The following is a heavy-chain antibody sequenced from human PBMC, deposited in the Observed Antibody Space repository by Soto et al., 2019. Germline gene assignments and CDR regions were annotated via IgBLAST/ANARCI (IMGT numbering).Heavy chain of an antibody. J-gene: IGHJ6*02. D-gene: IGHD6-13*01. V-gene: IGHV3-9*01. CDR2: ISWESVSI. CDR3: AKDISESSSWSLGNGNDVYYYYGGMYV. Sequence: EVQLVESGGGLVQPGRSLRLSCAASGFTFDDYAMHWVRQSAGKGLEWVSGISWESVSIGYADSVKGRFTISRDNAQNSLYLQMNSLRAEDTALYYCAKDISESSSWSLGNGNDVYYYYGGMYVWGQGTTVTVSS. CDR1: GFTFDDYA.